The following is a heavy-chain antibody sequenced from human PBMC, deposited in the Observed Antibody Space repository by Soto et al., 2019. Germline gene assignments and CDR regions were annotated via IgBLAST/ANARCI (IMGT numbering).Heavy chain of an antibody. Sequence: PSETLSLTCTVSGGSISSSSYYWGWIRQPPGKGLEWIGSIYYSGSTYYNPSLKSRVTISVDTSKNQFSLKLSSVTAADTAVYYCATLFQRYCSGGSCYSDFDYWGQGTLVTVSS. D-gene: IGHD2-15*01. CDR3: ATLFQRYCSGGSCYSDFDY. CDR2: IYYSGST. V-gene: IGHV4-39*01. CDR1: GGSISSSSYY. J-gene: IGHJ4*02.